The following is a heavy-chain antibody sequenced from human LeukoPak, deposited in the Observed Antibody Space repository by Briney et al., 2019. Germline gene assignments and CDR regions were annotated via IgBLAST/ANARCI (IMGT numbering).Heavy chain of an antibody. CDR3: GRIAINANNGMDV. V-gene: IGHV3-23*01. J-gene: IGHJ6*02. CDR1: GFTFSSYA. D-gene: IGHD1/OR15-1a*01. Sequence: GGSLRLSCAASGFTFSSYAMSWVRQAPGKGLEWVSAISGSGGSTYYADSVKGRFTVSRDNSKNTLYLQMNSLRAEDTAVYYCGRIAINANNGMDVWGQGTTVTVSS. CDR2: ISGSGGST.